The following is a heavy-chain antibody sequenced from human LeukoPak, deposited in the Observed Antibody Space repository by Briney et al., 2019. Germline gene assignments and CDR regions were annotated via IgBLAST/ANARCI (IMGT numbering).Heavy chain of an antibody. CDR2: VNADGNT. CDR3: AGAYCGGDCYSGRAFDI. CDR1: GGSFTAYY. V-gene: IGHV4-34*01. D-gene: IGHD2-21*02. J-gene: IGHJ3*02. Sequence: SETLSLTCTVYGGSFTAYYWNWIRQPPGKGLEWIGEVNADGNTKYNSSLKSRVTISLDTSKNQFSLRVTSVTAADTAVYYCAGAYCGGDCYSGRAFDIWGQGTMVTVSS.